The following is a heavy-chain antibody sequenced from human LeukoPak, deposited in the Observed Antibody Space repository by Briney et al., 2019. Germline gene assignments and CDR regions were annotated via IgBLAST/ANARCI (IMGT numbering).Heavy chain of an antibody. Sequence: GGSLRLSCAASGFTFSSYGMHWVRQAPGKGLEWVAFIRYDGSNKYYADSVKGRFTISRDNSKNTLYLQMNSLRAEDTAVYYCANLPYYDPPLGSDYWGQGTLVTVSS. V-gene: IGHV3-30*02. CDR3: ANLPYYDPPLGSDY. D-gene: IGHD3-22*01. CDR2: IRYDGSNK. J-gene: IGHJ4*02. CDR1: GFTFSSYG.